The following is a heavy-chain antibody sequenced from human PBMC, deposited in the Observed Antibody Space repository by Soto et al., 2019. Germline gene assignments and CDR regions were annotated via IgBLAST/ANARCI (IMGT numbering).Heavy chain of an antibody. CDR3: ARERYYYDSSGYSRPDYFDY. Sequence: GESMKISWKGAGYSFTSYWSGWVRQMPGKGLEWMGIIYPGDSDTRYSPSFQGQVTISADKSKNQFSLKLSSVTAADTAVYYCARERYYYDSSGYSRPDYFDYWGHGTLVTVSS. CDR2: IYPGDSDT. J-gene: IGHJ4*01. V-gene: IGHV5-51*01. CDR1: GYSFTSYW. D-gene: IGHD3-22*01.